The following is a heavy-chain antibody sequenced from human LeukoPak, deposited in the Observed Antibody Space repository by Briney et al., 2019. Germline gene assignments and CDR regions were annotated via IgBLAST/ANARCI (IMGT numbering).Heavy chain of an antibody. J-gene: IGHJ6*03. CDR2: ISATDGST. D-gene: IGHD2-15*01. CDR3: AKNVERGAYCSGGSCYPYYYYYMDV. V-gene: IGHV3-23*01. CDR1: GFTFSSHA. Sequence: GGSLRLSCAASGFTFSSHAMSWVRQAPGKGLEWVSFISATDGSTFYADSVKGRFTISRDNSKNTLYLQMNSLRAEDTAVYYCAKNVERGAYCSGGSCYPYYYYYMDVWGKGTTVTISS.